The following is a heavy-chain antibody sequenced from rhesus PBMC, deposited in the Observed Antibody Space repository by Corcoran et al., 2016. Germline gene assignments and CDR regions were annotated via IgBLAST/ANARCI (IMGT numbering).Heavy chain of an antibody. CDR2: VDPSDSET. V-gene: IGHV5-20*02. CDR3: AKDRPYSGGWSFWYFDL. D-gene: IGHD6-37*01. J-gene: IGHJ2*01. CDR1: GYSFPSSW. Sequence: EEPLVQSGAEVKRSGESLTISCKSSGYSFPSSWFSWWRKMPGQGLEWRGAVDPSDSETKYSPSFQGQVTFSVDKSINTAYLQWNSLRASDTATYYCAKDRPYSGGWSFWYFDLWGPGTPITISS.